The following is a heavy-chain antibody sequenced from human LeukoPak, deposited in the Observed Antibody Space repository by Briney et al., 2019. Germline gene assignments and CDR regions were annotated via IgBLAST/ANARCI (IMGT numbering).Heavy chain of an antibody. V-gene: IGHV3-23*01. CDR2: ITDSGGRT. CDR3: ASPTQSHVYSHCSSTSCYAFDY. D-gene: IGHD2-2*01. CDR1: GFTFRSYA. J-gene: IGHJ4*02. Sequence: GGSLRLSCVASGFTFRSYAMSWVRQAPGKWLEWVSAITDSGGRTYYADSVKGRFTISRYNSKNTLYLQMSSLRVDDTAVYYCASPTQSHVYSHCSSTSCYAFDYWGQGTLVTVSS.